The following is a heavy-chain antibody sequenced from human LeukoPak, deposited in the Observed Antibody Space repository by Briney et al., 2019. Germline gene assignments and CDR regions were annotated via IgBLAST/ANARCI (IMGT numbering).Heavy chain of an antibody. CDR3: ASDMALRVVHPEQVDY. J-gene: IGHJ4*02. V-gene: IGHV3-21*04. CDR2: FSRGSTYI. D-gene: IGHD3-3*01. Sequence: GGPLRLPCAASGFTFSSYGMIWVRQAPGKGREWVSSFSRGSTYIYYADSVKGRFPIPRANAKKSLFLNIDGLRAEASVGYYCASDMALRVVHPEQVDYWGQGTLVTASS. CDR1: GFTFSSYG.